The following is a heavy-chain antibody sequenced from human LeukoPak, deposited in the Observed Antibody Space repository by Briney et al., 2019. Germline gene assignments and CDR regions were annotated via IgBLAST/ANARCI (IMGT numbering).Heavy chain of an antibody. Sequence: PSETHSLACAVYGGSFSGYYCSWIRQPPGKGLECIGEINHSGSTNYNPSLKSRVTISVDTSKNQFSLKLSSVTAADTAVYYCARYYAPRRYNWFDPWAREPWSPSPQ. V-gene: IGHV4-34*01. J-gene: IGHJ5*02. D-gene: IGHD3-16*01. CDR2: INHSGST. CDR1: GGSFSGYY. CDR3: ARYYAPRRYNWFDP.